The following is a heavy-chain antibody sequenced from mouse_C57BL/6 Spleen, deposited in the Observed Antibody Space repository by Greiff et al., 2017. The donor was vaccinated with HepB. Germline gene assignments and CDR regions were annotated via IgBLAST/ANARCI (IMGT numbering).Heavy chain of an antibody. Sequence: EVQLQQSGPELVKPGASVKISCKASGYSFTDYNMNWVKQSNGKSLEWIGVINPNYGTTSYNQKFKGKATLTVDQSSSTAYMQLNSLTSEDSAVYYCAHYYGSSYDYYAMDDWGQGTSVTVSS. D-gene: IGHD1-1*01. V-gene: IGHV1-39*01. CDR2: INPNYGTT. J-gene: IGHJ4*01. CDR3: AHYYGSSYDYYAMDD. CDR1: GYSFTDYN.